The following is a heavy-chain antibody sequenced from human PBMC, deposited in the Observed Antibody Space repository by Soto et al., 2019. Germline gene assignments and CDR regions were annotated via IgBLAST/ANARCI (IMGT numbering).Heavy chain of an antibody. D-gene: IGHD6-6*01. CDR3: GQEECSSPSSAYFEY. J-gene: IGHJ4*02. V-gene: IGHV3-23*01. CDR1: GFTFSSYA. Sequence: GGSLRLSCAASGFTFSSYAMSWVRQAPGKGLEWVSAISGSGGSTYYADSVKGRFTISRDNSKNTLYLQMNSLRAEDTAVYYCGQEECSSPSSAYFEYWGQGALDTVSS. CDR2: ISGSGGST.